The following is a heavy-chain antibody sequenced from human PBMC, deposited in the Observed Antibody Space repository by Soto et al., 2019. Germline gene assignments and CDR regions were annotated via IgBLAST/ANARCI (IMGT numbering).Heavy chain of an antibody. D-gene: IGHD3-22*01. V-gene: IGHV4-59*01. CDR1: GGSISSYY. Sequence: LSLTCTVSGGSISSYYWSWIRQPPGKGLEWIGYIYYSGSTNYNPSLKSRVTISVDTSKNQFSLKLSSVTAADTAVYYCARDPHSSGYYAFDYWGQGTLVTVSS. CDR3: ARDPHSSGYYAFDY. J-gene: IGHJ4*02. CDR2: IYYSGST.